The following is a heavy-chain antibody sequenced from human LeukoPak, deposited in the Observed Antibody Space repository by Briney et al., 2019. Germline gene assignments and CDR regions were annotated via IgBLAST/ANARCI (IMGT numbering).Heavy chain of an antibody. D-gene: IGHD4-17*01. CDR3: AKEIYGDSTGGRFQH. J-gene: IGHJ1*01. Sequence: ASVKVSCKASGYTFSGSYIHWVRQAPGQGLEWLGRINPNSGDTNYAQNLHGRVTMTRDTSITTAYMELNSLTSDDTAVYYCAKEIYGDSTGGRFQHWGQGTLVIVSS. V-gene: IGHV1-2*06. CDR2: INPNSGDT. CDR1: GYTFSGSY.